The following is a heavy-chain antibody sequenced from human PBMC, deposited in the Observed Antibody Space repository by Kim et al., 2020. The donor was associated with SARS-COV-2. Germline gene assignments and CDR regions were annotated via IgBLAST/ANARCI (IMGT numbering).Heavy chain of an antibody. Sequence: GGSLRLSCAASGFTFSSYSMNWVRQAPGKGLEWVSSISTGSTYIYYADSVKGRFTISRDNAKNSLYLQLDSLRAEDTAIYYCARDGAYCGADCYSYDYWGQGPLVTVSS. V-gene: IGHV3-21*01. J-gene: IGHJ4*02. CDR1: GFTFSSYS. D-gene: IGHD2-21*02. CDR2: ISTGSTYI. CDR3: ARDGAYCGADCYSYDY.